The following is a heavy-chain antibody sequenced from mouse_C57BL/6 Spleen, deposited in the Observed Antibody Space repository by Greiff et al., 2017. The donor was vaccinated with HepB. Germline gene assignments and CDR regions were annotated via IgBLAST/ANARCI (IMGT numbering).Heavy chain of an antibody. J-gene: IGHJ1*03. D-gene: IGHD1-1*01. V-gene: IGHV1-39*01. Sequence: EVQLQQSGPELVKPGASVKISCKASGYSFTDYNMNWVKQSNGKSLELIGVINPNYGTTSYNQKFKGKATLTVDQSSSTAYMQLNSLTSEDSAVYYCARSHYYGSSRPCYFDVWGTGTTVTVSS. CDR2: INPNYGTT. CDR1: GYSFTDYN. CDR3: ARSHYYGSSRPCYFDV.